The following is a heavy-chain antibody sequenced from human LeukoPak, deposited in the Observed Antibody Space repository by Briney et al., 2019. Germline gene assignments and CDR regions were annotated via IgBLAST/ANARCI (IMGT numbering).Heavy chain of an antibody. J-gene: IGHJ4*02. CDR3: ARDLVRMEYYYDSSGYLPGDY. CDR2: INPSGGST. D-gene: IGHD3-22*01. Sequence: ASVKVSCKASGYTFTSYYMHWVRQAPGQGLEWMGIINPSGGSTSYAQKFQGRVTMTRDTSTSTVYMELSSLRSEDTAVYYCARDLVRMEYYYDSSGYLPGDYWGQGTLVTVSS. CDR1: GYTFTSYY. V-gene: IGHV1-46*01.